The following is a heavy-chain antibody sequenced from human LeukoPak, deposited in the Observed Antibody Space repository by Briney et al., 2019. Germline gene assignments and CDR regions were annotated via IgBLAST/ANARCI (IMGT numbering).Heavy chain of an antibody. V-gene: IGHV4-34*01. CDR3: ARVGVPTYWFDP. CDR2: INHSGST. J-gene: IGHJ5*02. Sequence: NASETLSLTCAVYGGSFSGYYWSWIRQPPGKGLEWIGEINHSGSTNYNPSLKSRVTISVDTSKNQFSLKLSSVTAADTAVYYCARVGVPTYWFDPWGREPWSPSPQ. D-gene: IGHD2-8*01. CDR1: GGSFSGYY.